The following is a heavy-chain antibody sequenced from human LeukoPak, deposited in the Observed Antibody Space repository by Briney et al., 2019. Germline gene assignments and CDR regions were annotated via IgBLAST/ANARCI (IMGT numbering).Heavy chain of an antibody. CDR2: ISSSSSYI. Sequence: GGSLRLSCAASGFTFSSYSMNWVRQAPGKGLEWVSSISSSSSYIYYADSVKGRFTISRDNAKNSLYLQMNSLRAEDTAVYYCARARGYSYGYVYWGQGTLVTVSS. V-gene: IGHV3-21*01. CDR1: GFTFSSYS. D-gene: IGHD5-18*01. CDR3: ARARGYSYGYVY. J-gene: IGHJ4*02.